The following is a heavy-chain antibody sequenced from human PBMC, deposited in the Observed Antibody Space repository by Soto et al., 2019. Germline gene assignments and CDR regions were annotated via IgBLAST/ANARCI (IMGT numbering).Heavy chain of an antibody. Sequence: SGPTLVNPTQTLTLTCTFSGFSLSTNGMCVSWIRQPPGKALEWLALIDWDDDKYYSTSLKTRLTIYKETSKNQVVLTMTDMDPVDTATYYCARTYIAVADKGFDYWCQGTLDTVSA. D-gene: IGHD6-19*01. J-gene: IGHJ4*02. CDR2: IDWDDDK. CDR1: GFSLSTNGMC. CDR3: ARTYIAVADKGFDY. V-gene: IGHV2-70*01.